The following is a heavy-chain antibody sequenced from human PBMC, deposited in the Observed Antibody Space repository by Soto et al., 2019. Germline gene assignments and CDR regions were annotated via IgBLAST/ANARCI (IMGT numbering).Heavy chain of an antibody. CDR3: ARMFGDTSYYYYGMDV. D-gene: IGHD3-10*02. CDR2: INPNSGGT. Sequence: VSCKTSGYTFIGYYIHWVRQAPGQGLEWMGWINPNSGGTNYAQKFQGRVTMTRDTSISTAYMELSRLRSDDTAVYYCARMFGDTSYYYYGMDVWGQGTTVTVSS. J-gene: IGHJ6*02. CDR1: GYTFIGYY. V-gene: IGHV1-2*02.